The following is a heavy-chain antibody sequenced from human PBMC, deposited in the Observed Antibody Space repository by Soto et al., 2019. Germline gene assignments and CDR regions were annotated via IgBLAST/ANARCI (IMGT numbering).Heavy chain of an antibody. CDR2: IIPIFGTA. CDR3: ARRAREGPYNWFDP. V-gene: IGHV1-69*13. J-gene: IGHJ5*02. CDR1: GGTFSSYA. Sequence: SVKVSCKASGGTFSSYAISWVRQAPGQGLEWMGGIIPIFGTANYAQKFQGRVTITADESTSTAYMELSSLRSEDTAVYYCARRAREGPYNWFDPWGQGTLVTVSS.